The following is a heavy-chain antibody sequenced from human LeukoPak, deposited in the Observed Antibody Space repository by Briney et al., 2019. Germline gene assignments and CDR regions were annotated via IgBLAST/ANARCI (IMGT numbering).Heavy chain of an antibody. D-gene: IGHD2-15*01. CDR2: ISGSGGST. CDR3: AKTWSVVVAATPFDP. V-gene: IGHV3-23*01. J-gene: IGHJ5*02. Sequence: GGSLRLSCAASGFTFSSYAMSWVRQAPGKGLEWVSAISGSGGSTHYADSVKGRFTISRDNSKNTLYLQMNSLRAEDTAVYYCAKTWSVVVAATPFDPWGQGTLVTVSS. CDR1: GFTFSSYA.